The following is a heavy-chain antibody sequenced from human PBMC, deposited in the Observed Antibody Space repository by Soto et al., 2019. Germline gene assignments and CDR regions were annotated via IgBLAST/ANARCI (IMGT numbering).Heavy chain of an antibody. CDR1: GGTFSSYA. Sequence: QVQLVQSGAEVKKPGSSVKVSCKASGGTFSSYAISWVRQAPGQGLEWMGGIIPIFGTANYAQKFQGRVTITADESTSTADMELSSLRSEDTAVYYCARLDRTPGNYYYGMDVWGQGTTVTVSS. J-gene: IGHJ6*02. V-gene: IGHV1-69*01. CDR3: ARLDRTPGNYYYGMDV. CDR2: IIPIFGTA.